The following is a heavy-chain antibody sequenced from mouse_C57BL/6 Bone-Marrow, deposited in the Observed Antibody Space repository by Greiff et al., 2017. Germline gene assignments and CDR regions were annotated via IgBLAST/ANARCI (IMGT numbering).Heavy chain of an antibody. J-gene: IGHJ2*01. Sequence: QVQLKQSGAELVKPGASVKLSCKASGYTFTSYWMHWVKQRPGQGLEWIGMIHPNSGSTNYNEKFKSKATLTVDKSSSTAYMQLSSLTSEDSAVYYCARGRDAYFDYWGQGTTLTVSS. CDR2: IHPNSGST. V-gene: IGHV1-64*01. CDR3: ARGRDAYFDY. D-gene: IGHD3-3*01. CDR1: GYTFTSYW.